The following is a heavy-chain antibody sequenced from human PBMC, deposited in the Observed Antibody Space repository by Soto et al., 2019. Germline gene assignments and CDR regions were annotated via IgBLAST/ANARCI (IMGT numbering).Heavy chain of an antibody. Sequence: PSETLSLTCAVCVGSISSGGYSWSWIRQPAGKVLEWIGYRYQSGSTXYKPSLKXXVTISVDASKNXISLMXYSLTGAHTAVYYCASIWFGEFGYWRHGTLVTDSS. CDR1: VGSISSGGYS. D-gene: IGHD3-10*01. CDR3: ASIWFGEFGY. J-gene: IGHJ5*01. CDR2: RYQSGST. V-gene: IGHV4-30-2*05.